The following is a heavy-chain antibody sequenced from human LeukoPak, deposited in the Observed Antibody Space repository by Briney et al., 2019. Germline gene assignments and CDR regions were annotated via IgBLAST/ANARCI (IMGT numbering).Heavy chain of an antibody. CDR2: INPNSGGT. CDR1: GYTFTGYY. J-gene: IGHJ4*02. V-gene: IGHV1-2*02. Sequence: ASVKVSCKASGYTFTGYYMHWVRQAPGQGLEWMGWINPNSGGTNYAQRFQGRVTMTRDTSISTAYMELSRLISDDTAVYYCARAVSTSGPYYFDYWGQGTLVTVSS. CDR3: ARAVSTSGPYYFDY. D-gene: IGHD5/OR15-5a*01.